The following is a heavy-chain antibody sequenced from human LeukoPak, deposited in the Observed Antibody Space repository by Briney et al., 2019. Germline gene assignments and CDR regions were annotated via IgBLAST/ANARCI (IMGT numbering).Heavy chain of an antibody. CDR3: ARAGYTSGWYGRFYFDY. CDR2: VDYSGRT. Sequence: PSETLSLTCTVSGGSISSSSYYWGWIRQPPGKGLEWIGSVDYSGRTHYNPSLQSRATISVDTSKNQFSLKMISVTAADTAVFYCARAGYTSGWYGRFYFDYWGQGSLVAVSS. CDR1: GGSISSSSYY. D-gene: IGHD6-19*01. V-gene: IGHV4-39*01. J-gene: IGHJ4*02.